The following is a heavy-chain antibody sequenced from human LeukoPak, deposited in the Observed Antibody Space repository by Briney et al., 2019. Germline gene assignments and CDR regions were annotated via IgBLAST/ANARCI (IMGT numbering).Heavy chain of an antibody. CDR2: INHSGST. CDR1: GGSFSGYY. V-gene: IGHV4-34*01. Sequence: SETLSLTCAVSGGSFSGYYWSWIRQPPGKGLEWIGEINHSGSTNYNPSLKSRVTISVDTSKNQFSLKLSSVTAADTAVYYCARETMTDYYYYYMDVWGKGTTVTVSS. D-gene: IGHD3-22*01. J-gene: IGHJ6*03. CDR3: ARETMTDYYYYYMDV.